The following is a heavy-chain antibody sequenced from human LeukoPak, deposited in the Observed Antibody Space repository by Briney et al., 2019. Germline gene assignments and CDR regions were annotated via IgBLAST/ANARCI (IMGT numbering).Heavy chain of an antibody. Sequence: PSETLSLICTISGASVSSYSWNWIRQPAGKGLEWIGRIYTSGSNNYNPSLKSRLTMSIEPSKNQFSLKLSSVTAADTAVYYCARHRGYSYGFDDFNIWGQGTMVIVSS. CDR3: ARHRGYSYGFDDFNI. V-gene: IGHV4-4*07. CDR1: GASVSSYS. J-gene: IGHJ3*02. D-gene: IGHD5-18*01. CDR2: IYTSGSN.